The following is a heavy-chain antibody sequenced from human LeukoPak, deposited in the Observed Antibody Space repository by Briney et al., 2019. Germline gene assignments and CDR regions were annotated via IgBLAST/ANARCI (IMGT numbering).Heavy chain of an antibody. V-gene: IGHV4-59*12. CDR2: IYYSGRT. J-gene: IGHJ6*03. CDR3: ARGVSPRPHPEARYYYYYMDV. CDR1: GGSISSYY. Sequence: NTSETLSLTCTVSGGSISSYYWIWIRQPPGKGLESIGYIYYSGRTNYNPSLKSRVTISVDTSKNRFSLNLSSVTAADTAVYYCARGVSPRPHPEARYYYYYMDVWGKGTTVTVSS. D-gene: IGHD6-6*01.